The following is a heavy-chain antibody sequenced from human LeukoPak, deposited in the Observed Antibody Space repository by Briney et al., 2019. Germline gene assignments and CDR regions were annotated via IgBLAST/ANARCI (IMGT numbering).Heavy chain of an antibody. V-gene: IGHV3-23*01. CDR3: AKGFLGVAGNFDY. J-gene: IGHJ4*02. CDR1: GFTFSSLA. D-gene: IGHD3-3*01. Sequence: GGSLRLSCAASGFTFSSLAMSWVRQAPGKGLEWVSVITGGGGSTYYADSVKGRFTISRDNSKNTLYLQMNSLRAEDTAVYYCAKGFLGVAGNFDYWGRGTLVTVSS. CDR2: ITGGGGST.